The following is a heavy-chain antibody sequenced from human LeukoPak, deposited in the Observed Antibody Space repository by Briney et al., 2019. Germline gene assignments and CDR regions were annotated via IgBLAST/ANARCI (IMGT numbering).Heavy chain of an antibody. CDR2: IIPLFGTA. D-gene: IGHD3-9*01. V-gene: IGHV1-69*06. J-gene: IGHJ4*02. Sequence: GSSVKVSCKASGGTFSSYAISWVRQAPGQGLEWMGGIIPLFGTANYAQKFQGRVTITADKSTSTAYMELSSLRSEDTAVYYCATPSGSGTLTGYYLVYWGQGTLVTVSS. CDR3: ATPSGSGTLTGYYLVY. CDR1: GGTFSSYA.